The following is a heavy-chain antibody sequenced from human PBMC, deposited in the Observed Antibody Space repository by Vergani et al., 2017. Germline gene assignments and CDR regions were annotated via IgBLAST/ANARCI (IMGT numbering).Heavy chain of an antibody. Sequence: EVQLLESGGNLVQPGGSLRLSCAASGFTFTNFAMTWVRQAPGEGLEWVSGISGSGGFTYYADSVEGRFTISRDNSKNTMFLQMNNLRAEDTAVYYCAKDNVPGYYDSSGYCDYWGQGTLVTVSS. D-gene: IGHD3-22*01. V-gene: IGHV3-23*01. CDR2: ISGSGGFT. CDR1: GFTFTNFA. J-gene: IGHJ4*02. CDR3: AKDNVPGYYDSSGYCDY.